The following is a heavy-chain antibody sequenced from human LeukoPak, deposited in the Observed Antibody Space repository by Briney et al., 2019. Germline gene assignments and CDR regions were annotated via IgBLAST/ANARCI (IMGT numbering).Heavy chain of an antibody. CDR1: GFTFSDYY. V-gene: IGHV3-11*03. CDR3: ASRGDTSGYYYFDY. J-gene: IGHJ4*02. Sequence: PGGSLRLSCAAFGFTFSDYYMTWIRQAPGKGLEWVSYISGGSSYTNYADSVKGRFTISRDNAKNSLYLQMNSLRAEDTAVYYCASRGDTSGYYYFDYWGQGTLVTVSS. D-gene: IGHD3-22*01. CDR2: ISGGSSYT.